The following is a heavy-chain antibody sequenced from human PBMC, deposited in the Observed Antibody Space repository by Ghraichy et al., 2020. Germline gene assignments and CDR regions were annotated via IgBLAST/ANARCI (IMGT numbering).Heavy chain of an antibody. CDR1: GGSVSSGSYY. Sequence: SETLSLTCTVSGGSVSSGSYYWSWIRQPPGKGLEWIGYLYFSGSTNYNPSLKSRVTISVDTSKNQFSLKMSSVTAADTAIYYCARGSGLPRGSSHYDADFDYWGQGTLVTVSS. V-gene: IGHV4-61*01. CDR3: ARGSGLPRGSSHYDADFDY. D-gene: IGHD3-16*01. J-gene: IGHJ4*02. CDR2: LYFSGST.